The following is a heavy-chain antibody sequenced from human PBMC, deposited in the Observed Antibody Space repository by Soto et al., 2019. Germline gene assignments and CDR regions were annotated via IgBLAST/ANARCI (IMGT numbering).Heavy chain of an antibody. Sequence: GGSLRLSCAASGFTFSSYAMTWVRQAPGKGLEWVSSISGSGGDTYYADSAKGRFTISRDISKNILYLQMNSLRAEDTAVYYCSKDFIGGYSAFDYWGQGTLVTVSS. CDR3: SKDFIGGYSAFDY. CDR1: GFTFSSYA. D-gene: IGHD3-22*01. V-gene: IGHV3-23*01. CDR2: ISGSGGDT. J-gene: IGHJ4*02.